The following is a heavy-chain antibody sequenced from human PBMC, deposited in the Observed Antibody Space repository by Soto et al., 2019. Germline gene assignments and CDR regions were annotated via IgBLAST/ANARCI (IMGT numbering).Heavy chain of an antibody. CDR1: GGSFSSYY. CDR3: ARLGRQQLVRRNWFDL. V-gene: IGHV4-34*01. D-gene: IGHD6-13*01. J-gene: IGHJ5*02. CDR2: ITHSGST. Sequence: LSLTCAVYGGSFSSYYWSWIRQPPGKGLEWIGEITHSGSTNYNPSLKSRVTISVDTSKNQFSLKLSSVTAADTAVYYCARLGRQQLVRRNWFDLWGQGTLVTVSS.